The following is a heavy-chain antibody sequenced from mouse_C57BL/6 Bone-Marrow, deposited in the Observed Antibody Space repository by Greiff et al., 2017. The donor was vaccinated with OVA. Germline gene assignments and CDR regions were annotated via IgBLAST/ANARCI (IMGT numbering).Heavy chain of an antibody. D-gene: IGHD1-1*01. V-gene: IGHV1-64*01. Sequence: QVQLQQPGAELVKPGASVKLSCKASGYTFTSYWMHWVKQRPGQGLEWIGMIHPNSGSTNYNEKFKSKATLTVDKSSSTAYMQLSSLTSEDSAVYYCARPHDYSSRYFDYWGQGTTLTVSS. CDR2: IHPNSGST. CDR1: GYTFTSYW. CDR3: ARPHDYSSRYFDY. J-gene: IGHJ2*01.